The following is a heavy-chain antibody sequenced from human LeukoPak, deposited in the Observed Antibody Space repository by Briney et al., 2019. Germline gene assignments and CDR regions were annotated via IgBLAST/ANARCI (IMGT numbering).Heavy chain of an antibody. D-gene: IGHD5-12*01. V-gene: IGHV3-21*01. CDR2: ISSSSSYI. CDR3: ARDLSGYSGYGAIDY. CDR1: GFTFSSYA. Sequence: GGSLRLSCAASGFTFSSYAMSWVRQAPGKGLEWVSSISSSSSYIYYADSVKGRFTISRDNAKNSLYLQMNSLRAEDTAVYYCARDLSGYSGYGAIDYWGQGTLVTVSS. J-gene: IGHJ4*02.